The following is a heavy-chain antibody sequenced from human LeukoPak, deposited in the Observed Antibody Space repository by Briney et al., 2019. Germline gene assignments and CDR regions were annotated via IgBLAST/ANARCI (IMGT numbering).Heavy chain of an antibody. D-gene: IGHD1-26*01. CDR3: AKDASVVGATRSDY. Sequence: GGSLRLTCAASGFTFSSYAMSWVRQAPGKGLEWVSAISGSGGSTYYADSVKGRFTISRDNSKNTLYLQMNSLRAEDTAVYYCAKDASVVGATRSDYWGQGTLVTVSS. J-gene: IGHJ4*02. CDR2: ISGSGGST. CDR1: GFTFSSYA. V-gene: IGHV3-23*01.